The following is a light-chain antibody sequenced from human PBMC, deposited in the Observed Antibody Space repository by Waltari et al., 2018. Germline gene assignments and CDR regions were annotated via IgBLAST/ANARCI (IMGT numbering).Light chain of an antibody. CDR3: QQYNNWPTWT. J-gene: IGKJ1*01. CDR2: DAS. Sequence: EIVLTQSPATLSLSPGERATLSCRASQSVSSYLAWYQQKPGQAPRLVIFDASTRATGIHARFSCSGSGTEFTLTISSLQPEDSAVYYCQQYNNWPTWTFGQGAKVEIK. V-gene: IGKV3-15*01. CDR1: QSVSSY.